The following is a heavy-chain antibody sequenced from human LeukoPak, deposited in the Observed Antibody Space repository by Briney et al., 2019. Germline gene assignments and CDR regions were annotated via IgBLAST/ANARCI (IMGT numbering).Heavy chain of an antibody. Sequence: GGSLRLSCAASGFTFSSYSMNWVRQAPGKGLEWVSSISSSSSYIYYADSVKGRFTISRDNSKNTLYLQMSSVRAEDTAVYYCATAAYDSGSYIVNHDYWGQGTLVTVSS. CDR2: ISSSSSYI. J-gene: IGHJ4*02. V-gene: IGHV3-21*04. CDR1: GFTFSSYS. CDR3: ATAAYDSGSYIVNHDY. D-gene: IGHD3-22*01.